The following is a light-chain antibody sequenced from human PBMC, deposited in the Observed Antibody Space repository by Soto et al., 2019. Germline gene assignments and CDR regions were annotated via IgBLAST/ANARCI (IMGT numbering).Light chain of an antibody. CDR3: LHALQPPLA. J-gene: IGKJ1*01. Sequence: DIVLTQSPLSLPVTPGEPASISCRSSQSLLHRSGYHYLDWYLQKPGQSPQLLIYLGSNRATGVPDRFSGSGSGTDFTLKISRVEAEDVGVYYCLHALQPPLAFGQGTKVEIK. V-gene: IGKV2-28*01. CDR2: LGS. CDR1: QSLLHRSGYHY.